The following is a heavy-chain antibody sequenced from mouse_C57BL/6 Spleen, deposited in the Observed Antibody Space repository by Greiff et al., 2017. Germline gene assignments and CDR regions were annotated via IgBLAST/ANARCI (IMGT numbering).Heavy chain of an antibody. D-gene: IGHD1-1*01. V-gene: IGHV5-9*01. CDR2: ISGGGGNT. CDR1: GFTFSSYT. CDR3: ARIYYYGSSNWYFDG. J-gene: IGHJ1*03. Sequence: EVQGVESGGGLVKPGGSLKLSCAASGFTFSSYTMSWVRQTPEKRLEWVATISGGGGNTYYPDSVKGRFTISRDNAKNTLYLQMSSLRSEDTALYYCARIYYYGSSNWYFDGWGTGTTVTVSS.